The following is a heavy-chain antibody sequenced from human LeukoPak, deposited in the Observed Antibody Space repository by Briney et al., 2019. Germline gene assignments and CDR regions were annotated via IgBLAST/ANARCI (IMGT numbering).Heavy chain of an antibody. D-gene: IGHD6-13*01. CDR1: GGSISGYY. CDR2: IYYSGST. J-gene: IGHJ5*02. CDR3: ARVIAAAGTEWFDP. Sequence: SETLSLTCTVSGGSISGYYWSWIPQPPGKGREWRGYIYYSGSTNYNPSLKSRVTISVDTSKNQFSLKLSSVTAADTAVYYCARVIAAAGTEWFDPWGQGTLVTVSS. V-gene: IGHV4-59*01.